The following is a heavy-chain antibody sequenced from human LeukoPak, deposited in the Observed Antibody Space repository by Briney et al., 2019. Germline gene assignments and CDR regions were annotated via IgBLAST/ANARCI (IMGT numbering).Heavy chain of an antibody. J-gene: IGHJ4*02. CDR3: TRGAGTSWFDY. CDR2: MNPNSGVT. V-gene: IGHV1-2*02. D-gene: IGHD2-2*01. CDR1: GYTFTVNY. Sequence: AASVKVSCKPSGYTFTVNYLHWVRQAPGQGLEWVGWMNPNSGVTGYAQNFQGRVTMTRDTSISTAYMELSSLTSEDTAVYYFTRGAGTSWFDYWGQGSLVTVSS.